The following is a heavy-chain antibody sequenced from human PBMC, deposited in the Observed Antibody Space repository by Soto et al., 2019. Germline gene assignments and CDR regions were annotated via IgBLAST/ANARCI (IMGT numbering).Heavy chain of an antibody. CDR2: ISSSSSTI. V-gene: IGHV3-48*02. D-gene: IGHD6-19*01. Sequence: PXXSLSLSCAASGFTFSSFGMDWVLQAPGKGLEWLSYISSSSSTIYYADSVKGRFTISRDNAKNSLYLQMNSLRDEDTAVYYCARRDSSGWYYFDYWGQGTLVTVSS. J-gene: IGHJ4*02. CDR1: GFTFSSFG. CDR3: ARRDSSGWYYFDY.